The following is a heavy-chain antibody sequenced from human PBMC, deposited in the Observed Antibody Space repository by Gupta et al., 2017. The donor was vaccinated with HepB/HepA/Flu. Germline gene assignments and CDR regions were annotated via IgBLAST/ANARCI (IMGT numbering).Heavy chain of an antibody. V-gene: IGHV3-30-3*01. J-gene: IGHJ3*02. CDR3: ARDSTHINAFDI. Sequence: QVQLVESGGGVVQPGRSLRLSCAASGFTFSSYAMHWVRQAPGKGLEWVAVISYDGSNKYYADSVKGRFTISRDNSKNTLYLQMNSLRAEDTAVYYCARDSTHINAFDIWGQGTMVTVSS. CDR2: ISYDGSNK. CDR1: GFTFSSYA.